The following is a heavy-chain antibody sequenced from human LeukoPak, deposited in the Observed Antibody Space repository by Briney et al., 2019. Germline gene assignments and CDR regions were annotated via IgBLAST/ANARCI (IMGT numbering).Heavy chain of an antibody. D-gene: IGHD2-8*01. V-gene: IGHV4-30-4*01. CDR3: ARISYGYCTNVLCPGAIDY. CDR2: IYYSGST. J-gene: IGHJ4*02. CDR1: GGSISSGDYY. Sequence: PSETLSLTCTVSGGSISSGDYYWSWIRQPPGKGLEWIGYIYYSGSTYYNPSLKSRVTISVDTSKNQFSLKLSSVTAADTAVYYCARISYGYCTNVLCPGAIDYWGQGTLVTVSS.